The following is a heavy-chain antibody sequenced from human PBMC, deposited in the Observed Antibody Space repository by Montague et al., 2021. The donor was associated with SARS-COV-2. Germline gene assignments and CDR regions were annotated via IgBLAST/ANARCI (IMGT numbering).Heavy chain of an antibody. J-gene: IGHJ4*02. CDR1: GGSISSGSYY. D-gene: IGHD6-19*01. CDR2: ISFSGSP. V-gene: IGHV4-61*02. Sequence: TLSLTCTVSGGSISSGSYYWSWIRQPAGKGLEWIARISFSGSPNYTPSLKSRVTISVDTSKNQFSLKLSSVTAADTAVYYCARDIAVAWRFDDWGQGTLVTASS. CDR3: ARDIAVAWRFDD.